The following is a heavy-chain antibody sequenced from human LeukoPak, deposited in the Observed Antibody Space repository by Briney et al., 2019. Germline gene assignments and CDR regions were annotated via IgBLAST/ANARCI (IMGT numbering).Heavy chain of an antibody. D-gene: IGHD3-9*01. V-gene: IGHV3-7*03. CDR1: GFTFSNYW. J-gene: IGHJ4*02. Sequence: GGSMRLSCAASGFTFSNYWMSWVRQAPGKGLEWVANIRQDGNEKYYVGSVRGRFTISRDNAKNSLYLQMNSLRAEDTAVYYCARHYDILTGTFPYYWGQGTLVTVSS. CDR2: IRQDGNEK. CDR3: ARHYDILTGTFPYY.